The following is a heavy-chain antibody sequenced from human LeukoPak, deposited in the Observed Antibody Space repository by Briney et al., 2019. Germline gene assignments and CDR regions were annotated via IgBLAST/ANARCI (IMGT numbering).Heavy chain of an antibody. CDR1: GFIFSSYG. CDR3: AKDAWEVGATSEIDY. D-gene: IGHD1-26*01. J-gene: IGHJ4*02. CDR2: IRYDGSDK. V-gene: IGHV3-30*02. Sequence: PGGSLKLSCAPSGFIFSSYGIHWVRQAPGKGLEWVAFIRYDGSDKYYADSVKGRFTISRDNSKNKVYLQMNSLRAEDTAVYYCAKDAWEVGATSEIDYWDQGTLVTVSS.